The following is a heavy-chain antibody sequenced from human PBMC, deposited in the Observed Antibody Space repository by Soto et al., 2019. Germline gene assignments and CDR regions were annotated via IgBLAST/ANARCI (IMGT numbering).Heavy chain of an antibody. V-gene: IGHV4-59*08. CDR1: GGSISSYY. J-gene: IGHJ6*03. CDR3: ARVSPYYYYMDV. Sequence: SETLSLTCTVSGGSISSYYWSWIRQPPGKGLEWIGYIYYSGSTNYNPSLKSRVTISVDTSKNQFSLKLSSVTAADTAVYYCARVSPYYYYMDVWGKGTTVTVSS. CDR2: IYYSGST.